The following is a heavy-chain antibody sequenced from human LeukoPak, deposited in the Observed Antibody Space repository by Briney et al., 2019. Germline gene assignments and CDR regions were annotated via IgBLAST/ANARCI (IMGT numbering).Heavy chain of an antibody. D-gene: IGHD6-13*01. CDR2: ISAYNGNT. V-gene: IGHV1-18*01. Sequence: ASVKLSCKASGYTFTSYGISWVRQAPGQGLEWMGWISAYNGNTHYAEKLQGRVTMTTDTSTTTAQMELRSLRSDDTAVYYCARDPAWRRGIASDGTGWFVPWGQGTLVTVSS. CDR3: ARDPAWRRGIASDGTGWFVP. CDR1: GYTFTSYG. J-gene: IGHJ5*02.